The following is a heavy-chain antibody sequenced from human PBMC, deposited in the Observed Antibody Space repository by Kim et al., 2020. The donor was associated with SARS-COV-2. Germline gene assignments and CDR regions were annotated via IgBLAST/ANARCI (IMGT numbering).Heavy chain of an antibody. Sequence: GGSLRLSCAASGFTFSSYSMNWVRQAPGKGLEWVSSISSSSSYIYYADSVKGRFTISRDNAKNSLYLQMNSLRAEDTAVYYCARDQTQPYGSGSYYRYGMDVWGQGTTVTVSS. CDR3: ARDQTQPYGSGSYYRYGMDV. CDR2: ISSSSSYI. J-gene: IGHJ6*02. CDR1: GFTFSSYS. V-gene: IGHV3-21*01. D-gene: IGHD3-10*01.